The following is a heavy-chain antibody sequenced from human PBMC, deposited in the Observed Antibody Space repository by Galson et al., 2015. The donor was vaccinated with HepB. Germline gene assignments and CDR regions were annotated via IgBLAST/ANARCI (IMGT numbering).Heavy chain of an antibody. CDR3: ARDDNWAFDQ. D-gene: IGHD1-1*01. J-gene: IGHJ4*02. CDR1: TFIFSTYR. V-gene: IGHV3-48*02. Sequence: SLRLSCAASTFIFSTYRMNWVRQAPVKGLDWVSYISSSRTTIYYADSVKGRFTISRDNAKNSLYLHRNNLRDEDTAVYYCARDDNWAFDQWVRGTLVSVSS. CDR2: ISSSRTTI.